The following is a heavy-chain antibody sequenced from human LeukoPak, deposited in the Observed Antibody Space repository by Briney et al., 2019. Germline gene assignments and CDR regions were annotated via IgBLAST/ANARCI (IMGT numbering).Heavy chain of an antibody. CDR1: GFTFSSYA. Sequence: PGGSLRLSCAASGFTFSSYAMSWVRQAQGKGLEWVSAISGSGGTTYNADSVKGRFTISRDNSKNTLYLQMNSLRAEDTAVYYCAKDLDSAVDILTGYYSRDYYYYMDVWGKGTTVTISS. CDR3: AKDLDSAVDILTGYYSRDYYYYMDV. D-gene: IGHD3-9*01. CDR2: ISGSGGTT. V-gene: IGHV3-23*01. J-gene: IGHJ6*03.